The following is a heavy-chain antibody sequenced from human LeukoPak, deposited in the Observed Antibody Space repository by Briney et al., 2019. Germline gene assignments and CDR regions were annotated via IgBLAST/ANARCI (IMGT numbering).Heavy chain of an antibody. D-gene: IGHD5-18*01. Sequence: AGGSLRLSCAASGFTFSSYSMNWVRQAPGKGLEWVSSISSSSSYIYYADSVKGRFTISRDNAKNSLYLQMNSLRAEDTAVYYCAREGYSYGLIDYWGQGTLVTVSS. CDR3: AREGYSYGLIDY. J-gene: IGHJ4*02. V-gene: IGHV3-21*01. CDR2: ISSSSSYI. CDR1: GFTFSSYS.